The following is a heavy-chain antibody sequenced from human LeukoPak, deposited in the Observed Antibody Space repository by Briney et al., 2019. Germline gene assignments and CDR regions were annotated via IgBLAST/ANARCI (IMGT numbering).Heavy chain of an antibody. CDR2: ISYDGSNK. CDR3: AKGHSYGQSEIDY. Sequence: GGSLRLSCAASGFTFSSYGMHWVRQAPGKGLEWVAVISYDGSNKYYADSVKGRFTISRDNSKNTLYLQMTSLRAEDTAVYYCAKGHSYGQSEIDYWGQGTLVTVSS. D-gene: IGHD5-18*01. CDR1: GFTFSSYG. V-gene: IGHV3-30*18. J-gene: IGHJ4*02.